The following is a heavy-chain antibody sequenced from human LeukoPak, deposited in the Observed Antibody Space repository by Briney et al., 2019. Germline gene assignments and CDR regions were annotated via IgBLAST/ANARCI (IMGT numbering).Heavy chain of an antibody. Sequence: HPGGSLRLFCAASGFTFSSYAMSWVRQAPGKGLEWVSAISGSGGSTYYADSVKGRFTISRDNSKNTLYLQMNSLRAEDTAVYYCAKDRPSNYALDYYYYYGMDVWGQGTTVTVSS. V-gene: IGHV3-23*01. D-gene: IGHD1-7*01. CDR2: ISGSGGST. CDR3: AKDRPSNYALDYYYYYGMDV. CDR1: GFTFSSYA. J-gene: IGHJ6*02.